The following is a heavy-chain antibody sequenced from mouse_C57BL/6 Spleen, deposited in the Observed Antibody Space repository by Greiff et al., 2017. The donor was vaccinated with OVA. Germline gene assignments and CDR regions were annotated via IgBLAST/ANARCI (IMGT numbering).Heavy chain of an antibody. Sequence: QVQLKQPGAELVKPGASVKLSCKASGCTFTSYWMHWVKQRPGRGLEWIGRIDPNSGGTKYNEKFKSKATLTVDKPSSTAYMQLSSLTSEDSAVYYCARAEITPSYWGQGTTLTVSS. CDR2: IDPNSGGT. J-gene: IGHJ2*01. CDR3: ARAEITPSY. CDR1: GCTFTSYW. D-gene: IGHD1-1*01. V-gene: IGHV1-72*01.